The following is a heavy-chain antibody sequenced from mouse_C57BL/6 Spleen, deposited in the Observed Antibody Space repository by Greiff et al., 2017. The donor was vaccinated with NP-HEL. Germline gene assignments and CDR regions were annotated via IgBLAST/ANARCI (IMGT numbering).Heavy chain of an antibody. V-gene: IGHV1-76*01. CDR1: GYTFTDYY. J-gene: IGHJ3*01. D-gene: IGHD1-1*02. CDR3: ARSGGKGFAY. Sequence: VQLQQSGAELVRPGASVKLSCKASGYTFTDYYINWVKQRPGQGLEWIARIYPGSGNTYYNEKFKGKATLTAEKSSSTAYMQLSSLTSEDSAVYFCARSGGKGFAYWGQGTLVTVSA. CDR2: IYPGSGNT.